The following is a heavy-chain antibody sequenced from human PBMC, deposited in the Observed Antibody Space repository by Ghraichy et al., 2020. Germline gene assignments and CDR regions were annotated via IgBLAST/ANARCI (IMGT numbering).Heavy chain of an antibody. CDR3: GRHIKKLGGYYESSDYTPTYFDY. D-gene: IGHD3-22*01. V-gene: IGHV4-39*01. CDR1: GGSISSTNYC. J-gene: IGHJ4*01. Sequence: SETLSLTCSVSGGSISSTNYCWGWIRQPPGKGLEWIGSSYYSGSTYYNPSLRGRVTISVDPSKNQFSLNLSSVTAADTAVYYCGRHIKKLGGYYESSDYTPTYFDYWGQGTLVTVSS. CDR2: SYYSGST.